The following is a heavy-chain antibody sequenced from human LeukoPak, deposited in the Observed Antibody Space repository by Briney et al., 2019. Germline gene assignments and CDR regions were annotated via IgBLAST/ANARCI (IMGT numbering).Heavy chain of an antibody. Sequence: GGSLRLSCVVSGFTLSTYSINWVRQAPGKGLGWVSSVSSKSRYRYYADSVKGRFTTSRDNAPTSLSPQMTSLRAEDTAVYYCARCSGSTTYPSDAYCGQGTLVTVSS. CDR1: GFTLSTYS. J-gene: IGHJ1*01. D-gene: IGHD2-15*01. CDR3: ARCSGSTTYPSDAY. V-gene: IGHV3-21*01. CDR2: VSSKSRYR.